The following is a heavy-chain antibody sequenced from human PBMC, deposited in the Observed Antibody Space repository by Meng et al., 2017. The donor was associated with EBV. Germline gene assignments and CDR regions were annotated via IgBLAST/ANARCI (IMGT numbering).Heavy chain of an antibody. D-gene: IGHD6-13*01. J-gene: IGHJ4*02. CDR1: GVTFSSYA. V-gene: IGHV1-69*14. CDR2: IIPIFGTA. CDR3: ARAEIAAAGRLDY. Sequence: QVQLVQPGAEVKKAGATGNVSCTASGVTFSSYAISWVRQAPGQGLEWMGGIIPIFGTANYAQKYQGRVTITADKSTSTAYMELSSLRSDDTAVYYCARAEIAAAGRLDYWGQGTLVTVSS.